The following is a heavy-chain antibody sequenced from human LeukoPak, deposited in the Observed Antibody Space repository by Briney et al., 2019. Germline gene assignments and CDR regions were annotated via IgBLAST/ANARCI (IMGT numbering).Heavy chain of an antibody. CDR2: XNAGNGNT. J-gene: IGHJ5*02. CDR3: ARDCGDYVWGSYPIS. Sequence: XXXXNAGNGNTKYSQKFQGRVTITRDTSASTAYMELSSLRSEDTAVYYCARDCGDYVWGSYPISWGQGTLVTVSS. V-gene: IGHV1-3*01. D-gene: IGHD3-16*02.